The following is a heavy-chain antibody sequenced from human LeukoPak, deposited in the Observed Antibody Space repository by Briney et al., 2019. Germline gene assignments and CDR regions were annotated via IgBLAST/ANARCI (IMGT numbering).Heavy chain of an antibody. Sequence: SGGYTWYAGSVKGRFTISRDNAKNSLYLQMNSLRAEDTAVYYCARDWAMIVVVTNDAFDIWGQGTMVTVSS. J-gene: IGHJ3*02. V-gene: IGHV3-11*06. D-gene: IGHD3-22*01. CDR2: SGGYT. CDR3: ARDWAMIVVVTNDAFDI.